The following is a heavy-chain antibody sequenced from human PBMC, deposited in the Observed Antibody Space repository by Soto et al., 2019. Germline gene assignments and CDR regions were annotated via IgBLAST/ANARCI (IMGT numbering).Heavy chain of an antibody. CDR3: ARAPPGPSLRWDV. J-gene: IGHJ6*02. CDR1: GGSMSRGGQS. D-gene: IGHD3-10*01. Sequence: LSLTCAVSGGSMSRGGQSWSWIRQPPGKGLEWLGFIYYTGSTYYNPSLKSRVTLSVDRSKNQFSLNLTSVTAADTAMYFCARAPPGPSLRWDVWGQGTTVTVSS. CDR2: IYYTGST. V-gene: IGHV4-30-2*01.